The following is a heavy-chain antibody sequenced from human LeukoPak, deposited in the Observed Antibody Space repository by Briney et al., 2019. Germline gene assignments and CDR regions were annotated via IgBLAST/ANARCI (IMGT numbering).Heavy chain of an antibody. CDR2: ISYDGSNK. CDR3: ASDIVATMFY. V-gene: IGHV3-30*03. J-gene: IGHJ4*02. CDR1: GFTFSSYG. D-gene: IGHD5-12*01. Sequence: GGSLRLSCAASGFTFSSYGMHWVRQAPGKGREWVAAISYDGSNKYYADSVKGRFTISRDNSKNTLYLQMNSLRAEDTAVYYCASDIVATMFYWGQGTLVTVSS.